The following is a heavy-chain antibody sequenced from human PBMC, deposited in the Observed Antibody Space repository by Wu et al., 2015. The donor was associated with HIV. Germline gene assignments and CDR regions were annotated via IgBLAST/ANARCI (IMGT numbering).Heavy chain of an antibody. Sequence: QVQLVQSGTEVKKPGASVKVSCKASGYTFANFGITWVRQAPGQGLEWMGGIIPIHSIANYGQNFQGRVTITADTSTDTAYMEVSSLTFDDTAIYYCARGVATILVDGWYFDLWGRGTLVTVSS. J-gene: IGHJ2*01. D-gene: IGHD5-12*01. CDR1: GYTFANFG. CDR3: ARGVATILVDGWYFDL. V-gene: IGHV1-69*10. CDR2: IIPIHSIA.